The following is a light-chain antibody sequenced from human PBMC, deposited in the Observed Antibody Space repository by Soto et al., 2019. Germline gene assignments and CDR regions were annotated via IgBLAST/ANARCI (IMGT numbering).Light chain of an antibody. CDR1: QTISSW. CDR3: QQYSTYPRT. J-gene: IGKJ1*01. CDR2: RAS. Sequence: DIQMTQSPSTLSASVGDRVTITCRASQTISSWLAWYQQKPGKAPDLLIYRASYLESGVPSRFSGSGSGTEFTLTISSLQPDDFATYYCQQYSTYPRTFGQGTKVEIK. V-gene: IGKV1-5*03.